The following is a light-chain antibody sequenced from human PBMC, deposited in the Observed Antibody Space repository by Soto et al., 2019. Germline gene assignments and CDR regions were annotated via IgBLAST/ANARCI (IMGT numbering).Light chain of an antibody. Sequence: IVMTQSPATLSVSPGERATLSCRASQSVSSNLAWYKQKPGQAPSLISFGASIRATGVPARFSDGGSGTELTITLSSLQAEDFAMYYCQQYNDWHTYTFGQRTNLEIK. CDR1: QSVSSN. V-gene: IGKV3-15*01. CDR2: GAS. CDR3: QQYNDWHTYT. J-gene: IGKJ2*01.